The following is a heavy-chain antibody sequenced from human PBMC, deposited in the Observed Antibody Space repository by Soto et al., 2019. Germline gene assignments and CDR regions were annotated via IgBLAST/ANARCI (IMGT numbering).Heavy chain of an antibody. V-gene: IGHV3-23*01. CDR3: AKRERTTIFPPPYYFDY. CDR1: GGTFSSYA. J-gene: IGHJ4*02. D-gene: IGHD3-9*01. CDR2: ISGSGGST. Sequence: PGGSLRLSCAASGGTFSSYAMSWVRQAPGKGLEWVSAISGSGGSTYYADSVKGRFTISRDNSKNTLYLQMNSLRAEDTAVYYCAKRERTTIFPPPYYFDYWGQGTLVTVSS.